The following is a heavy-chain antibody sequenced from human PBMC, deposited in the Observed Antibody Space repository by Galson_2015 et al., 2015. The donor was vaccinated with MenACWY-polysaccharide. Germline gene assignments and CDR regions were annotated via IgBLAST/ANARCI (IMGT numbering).Heavy chain of an antibody. V-gene: IGHV3-30*18. CDR1: GFTFSNYG. CDR3: AKKRDARMSSSLNL. J-gene: IGHJ4*02. Sequence: SLRLSCAASGFTFSNYGMQWVRQAPGKGLEWVTVIAHDGTVTHYTDSVRGRFTVSRDNSKNMLYLYMNSLRPDDTAVYFCAKKRDARMSSSLNLWGQGTLVIVSS. CDR2: IAHDGTVT. D-gene: IGHD1-20*01.